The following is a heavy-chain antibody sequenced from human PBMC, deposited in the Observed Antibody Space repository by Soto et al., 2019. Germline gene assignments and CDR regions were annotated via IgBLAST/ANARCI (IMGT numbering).Heavy chain of an antibody. CDR3: ARDLGIQLRRGPFYGMDV. V-gene: IGHV3-30-3*01. CDR2: ISYDGSNK. Sequence: QVQLVESGGGVVQPGRSLRLSCAASGFTFSSYAMHWVRQAPGKGLEWVAVISYDGSNKYYADSVKGRFTISRDNSKNTLYLQMNSLRAEDTAVYYCARDLGIQLRRGPFYGMDVWGQGTTVTVSS. CDR1: GFTFSSYA. D-gene: IGHD5-18*01. J-gene: IGHJ6*02.